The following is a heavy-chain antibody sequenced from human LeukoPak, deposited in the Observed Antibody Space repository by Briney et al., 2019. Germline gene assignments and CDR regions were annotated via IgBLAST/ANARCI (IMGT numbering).Heavy chain of an antibody. CDR3: ARRLLWFGEAGWFDP. V-gene: IGHV4-59*01. CDR1: GGSISSYC. CDR2: IYYSGST. D-gene: IGHD3-10*01. Sequence: SETIPLTRSVSGGSISSYCWSWLRQPPGKGLAWIGYIYYSGSTNYNPSLKSRVTISVDTSKNQFSLKLSSVTAADTAVYYCARRLLWFGEAGWFDPWGQGTLVTVSS. J-gene: IGHJ5*02.